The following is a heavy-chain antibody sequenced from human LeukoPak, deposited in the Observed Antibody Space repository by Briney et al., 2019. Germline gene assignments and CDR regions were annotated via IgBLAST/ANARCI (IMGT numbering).Heavy chain of an antibody. CDR3: ARDGHYVAVWFDP. CDR1: GYSFSSAYY. Sequence: PSETLSLTCSVSGYSFSSAYYWGWIRQSPGKGLEWIGSISHIGSTYYNPSLRSRVTISVDTSKNQFSLRLTSVTAADTAVYYCARDGHYVAVWFDPWGQGTLVTVSS. D-gene: IGHD4-17*01. J-gene: IGHJ5*02. CDR2: ISHIGST. V-gene: IGHV4-38-2*02.